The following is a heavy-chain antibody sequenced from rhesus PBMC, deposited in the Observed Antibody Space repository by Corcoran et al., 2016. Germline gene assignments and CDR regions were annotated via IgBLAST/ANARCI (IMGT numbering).Heavy chain of an antibody. D-gene: IGHD6-13*01. Sequence: QLQLQESGPGLVKPSETLPLTCAVSGGSISNNYWSWTRQPPGKGLECIGRISGSSGSPDYSPSLKSRVTISTDTSKNQFSLVLSSVTAADTAVYYCVRLIAAGPLDYFDFWGQGVLVTVSS. CDR1: GGSISNNY. CDR3: VRLIAAGPLDYFDF. J-gene: IGHJ4*01. V-gene: IGHV4-173*01. CDR2: ISGSSGSP.